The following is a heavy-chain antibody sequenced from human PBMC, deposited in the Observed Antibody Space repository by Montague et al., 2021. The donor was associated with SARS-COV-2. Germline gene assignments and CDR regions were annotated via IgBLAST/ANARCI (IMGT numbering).Heavy chain of an antibody. CDR2: IYWSDDK. CDR3: AHPRAYCSDTTCYQNWNFHL. V-gene: IGHV2-5*01. J-gene: IGHJ2*01. Sequence: PALVKPTQTLTLTCTFSGFSLKTSREGVGWIRQSPGKAPEWLALIYWSDDKNYSPSLKSRLTISKDTSKNQVVLSMTNMGPVDTATYYCAHPRAYCSDTTCYQNWNFHLWGRGTLVTVSS. CDR1: GFSLKTSREG. D-gene: IGHD2-2*01.